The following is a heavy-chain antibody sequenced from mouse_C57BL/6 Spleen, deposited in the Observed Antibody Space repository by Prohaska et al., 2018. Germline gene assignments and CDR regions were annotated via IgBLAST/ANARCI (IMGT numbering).Heavy chain of an antibody. D-gene: IGHD3-2*02. CDR3: AKTAQATLAWFAY. J-gene: IGHJ3*01. V-gene: IGHV1-55*01. CDR2: IYPGSGST. Sequence: QVQLQQPGAELVKPGASVQMSCKASGYTFTSYWITWVKQMPGQGLEWIGDIYPGSGSTNYNEKFKSKATLTVDTSSSTAYMQLSSMTSEDSAVYFCAKTAQATLAWFAYWGQGTLVTVSA. CDR1: GYTFTSYW.